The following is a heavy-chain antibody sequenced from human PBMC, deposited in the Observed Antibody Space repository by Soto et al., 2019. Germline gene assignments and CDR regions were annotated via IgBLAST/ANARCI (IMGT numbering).Heavy chain of an antibody. D-gene: IGHD1-1*01. CDR3: ARGRYGDY. CDR1: GYTFTSFG. J-gene: IGHJ4*02. CDR2: ISAHNGNT. Sequence: HVHLVQSGAEVKKPGASVKVSCKASGYTFTSFGITWGRQAPGQGLEWMGGISAHNGNTDYAQKLQGRVIVNRDTSTSTAYMELRSLISDDMAVYYCARGRYGDYWGQGALVTVSS. V-gene: IGHV1-18*03.